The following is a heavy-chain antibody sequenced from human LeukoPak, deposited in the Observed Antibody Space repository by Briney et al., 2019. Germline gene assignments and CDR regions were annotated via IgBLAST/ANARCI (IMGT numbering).Heavy chain of an antibody. CDR2: IYYSGST. Sequence: SETLSLTCTVSGGSISSYYWSWIRQPPGKGLEWIGYIYYSGSTNYNPSLKSRVTISVDTSKNQFSLKLSSVTAADTAVYYSARLRSPQSLYYFDYWGQGTLVTVSS. CDR1: GGSISSYY. V-gene: IGHV4-59*08. CDR3: ARLRSPQSLYYFDY. D-gene: IGHD6-19*01. J-gene: IGHJ4*02.